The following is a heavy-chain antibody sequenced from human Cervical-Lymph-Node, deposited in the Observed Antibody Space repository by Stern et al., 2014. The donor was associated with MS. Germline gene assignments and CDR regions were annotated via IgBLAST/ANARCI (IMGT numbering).Heavy chain of an antibody. CDR3: AHSRVYYDSIGSRAYEI. J-gene: IGHJ3*02. Sequence: QVTLKESGPALVKATQTLTVTCTVSGFSLSTSGVGVAWIRQPPGKALEWLALLFWDDDKLYSPSLKRRLPLTKDTSRNQVVLTMTNLDPVDTATYYCAHSRVYYDSIGSRAYEIWGQGTTVIVSS. V-gene: IGHV2-5*02. CDR2: LFWDDDK. D-gene: IGHD3-22*01. CDR1: GFSLSTSGVG.